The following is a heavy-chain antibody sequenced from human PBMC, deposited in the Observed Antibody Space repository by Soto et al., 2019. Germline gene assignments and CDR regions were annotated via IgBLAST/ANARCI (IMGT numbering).Heavy chain of an antibody. CDR1: GFTFSSYS. CDR2: ISSSSSYI. V-gene: IGHV3-21*01. Sequence: EVQLVESGGGLVKPGGSLRLSCAASGFTFSSYSMNWVRQAPGKGLEWVSSISSSSSYIYYADSVKGRFTISRDNAKNSLYLQMNSLRAEDTAVYYGARDPPHLRYFDWLPFDYWGQGTLVTVSS. CDR3: ARDPPHLRYFDWLPFDY. D-gene: IGHD3-9*01. J-gene: IGHJ4*02.